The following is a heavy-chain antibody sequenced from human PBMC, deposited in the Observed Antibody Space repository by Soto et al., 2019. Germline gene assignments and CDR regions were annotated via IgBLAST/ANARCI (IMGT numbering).Heavy chain of an antibody. CDR1: RVSGSCNS. J-gene: IGHJ6*02. CDR2: IYSGGST. Sequence: GRSPGLCSAVTRVSGSCNSMTWVRQAPGEGLEWVSVIYSGGSTYYADSVKGRFTISRDASKKMVYLQMNSLRPEDTAVYYCARDAVYSDILTGSPRRHGMDFRGQRT. D-gene: IGHD3-9*01. V-gene: IGHV3-53*01. CDR3: ARDAVYSDILTGSPRRHGMDF.